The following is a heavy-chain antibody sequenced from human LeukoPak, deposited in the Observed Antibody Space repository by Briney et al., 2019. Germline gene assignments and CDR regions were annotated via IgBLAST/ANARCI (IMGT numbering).Heavy chain of an antibody. J-gene: IGHJ5*02. D-gene: IGHD2-2*01. V-gene: IGHV3-33*01. CDR3: ARGYCSSTSCPFDP. Sequence: GGSLRLSCAASGFTFSSYGMHWVRQAPGKGLEWVAVIWYDGSNKYYADSVKGRFTISRDNSKNTLYLQMNSLRAEDTAVYYCARGYCSSTSCPFDPWGQGTLVTVSS. CDR2: IWYDGSNK. CDR1: GFTFSSYG.